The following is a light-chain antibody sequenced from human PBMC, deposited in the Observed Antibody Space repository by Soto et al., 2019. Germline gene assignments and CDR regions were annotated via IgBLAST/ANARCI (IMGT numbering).Light chain of an antibody. CDR1: QSVASNY. CDR2: GAS. Sequence: EIVLTQSPGTLSLSPGERATLSCRASQSVASNYLAWHQQKPGQAPRLLIYGASSWATGIPDRFSGSGSGTDFTLTISSLEPEDFAVYYCQQYGNSPYTFGQGTKLEIK. V-gene: IGKV3-20*01. CDR3: QQYGNSPYT. J-gene: IGKJ2*01.